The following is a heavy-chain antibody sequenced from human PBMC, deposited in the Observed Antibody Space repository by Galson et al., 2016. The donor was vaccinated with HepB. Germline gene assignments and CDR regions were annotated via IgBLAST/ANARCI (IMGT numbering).Heavy chain of an antibody. D-gene: IGHD1-1*01. J-gene: IGHJ4*02. Sequence: SLRLSCAASGFTFSSCAMSWVRQAPGKGLEWVSSISSNGDETYYADSVKGRFAISRDNSESTLHLQMSSLGAEDTAVYYCAKRPSGTWGPFDYWGQGNLAIVSS. CDR2: ISSNGDET. CDR3: AKRPSGTWGPFDY. V-gene: IGHV3-23*05. CDR1: GFTFSSCA.